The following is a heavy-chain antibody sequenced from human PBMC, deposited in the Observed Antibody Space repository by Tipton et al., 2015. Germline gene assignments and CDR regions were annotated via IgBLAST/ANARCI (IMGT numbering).Heavy chain of an antibody. Sequence: LRLSCAVDWGPLRGFYWSWIRQPPGKGLEWIGEIYHDGGTDYNPSFESRVTMSVDTSKKQFSLTLNYVSASDTAVYYCARDDWGATRYWGQGTLVTVSS. V-gene: IGHV4-34*01. CDR1: WGPLRGFY. CDR2: IYHDGGT. D-gene: IGHD3-9*01. CDR3: ARDDWGATRY. J-gene: IGHJ4*02.